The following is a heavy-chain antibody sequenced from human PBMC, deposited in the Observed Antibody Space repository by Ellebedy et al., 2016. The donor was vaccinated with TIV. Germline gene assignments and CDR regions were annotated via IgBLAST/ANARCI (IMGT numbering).Heavy chain of an antibody. D-gene: IGHD6-13*01. V-gene: IGHV3-30-3*01. CDR1: GFTFSYYA. Sequence: PSETLSLTCAASGFTFSYYALHWVRQAPGKGLEWVAVISDDGTSEHYGDSVKGRFTISRDNSKNTLYMQMNSLRVEDTAVYYCAVSRWAAAGLYYFDFWGQGTLVTVSS. CDR3: AVSRWAAAGLYYFDF. CDR2: ISDDGTSE. J-gene: IGHJ4*02.